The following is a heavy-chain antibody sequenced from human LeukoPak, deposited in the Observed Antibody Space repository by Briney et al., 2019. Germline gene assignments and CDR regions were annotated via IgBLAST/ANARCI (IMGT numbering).Heavy chain of an antibody. D-gene: IGHD6-19*01. CDR2: ISSSGSTI. V-gene: IGHV3-11*01. CDR3: ARVVYSSGWYFDY. CDR1: GFNFSDYY. Sequence: GGSLRLSCAASGFNFSDYYMSWIRQAPGKGLEWVSYISSSGSTIYYADSVKGRFTISRDNAKNSLYLQMNSLRAEDTAVYYCARVVYSSGWYFDYWGQGTLVTVSS. J-gene: IGHJ4*02.